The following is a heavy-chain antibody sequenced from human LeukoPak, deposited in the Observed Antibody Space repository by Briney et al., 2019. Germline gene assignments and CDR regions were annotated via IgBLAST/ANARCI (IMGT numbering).Heavy chain of an antibody. Sequence: PGGSLRLSCAASAFTFSTYSMTWVRQAPGKGLEWVGRIKSKTDGGTTDYAAPVKGRFTISRDDSKNTLYLQMNSLKSEDTAVYYCATDHFYYDTLTWGQGTLVTVSS. J-gene: IGHJ5*02. CDR3: ATDHFYYDTLT. CDR2: IKSKTDGGTT. D-gene: IGHD3-22*01. V-gene: IGHV3-15*01. CDR1: AFTFSTYS.